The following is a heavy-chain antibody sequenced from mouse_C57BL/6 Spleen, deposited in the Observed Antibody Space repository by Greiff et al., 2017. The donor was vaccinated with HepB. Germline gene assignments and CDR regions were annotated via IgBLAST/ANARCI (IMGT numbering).Heavy chain of an antibody. D-gene: IGHD2-1*01. CDR2: IDPSDSYT. V-gene: IGHV1-50*01. Sequence: VQLQQPGAELVKPGASVKLSCKASGYTFTSYWMQWVKQRPGQGLEWIGEIDPSDSYTNYNQKFKGKATLTVDTSSSTAYMQLSSLTSEDSAVYYWARGRGHGNYDYAMDYWGQGTSVTVSS. CDR3: ARGRGHGNYDYAMDY. J-gene: IGHJ4*01. CDR1: GYTFTSYW.